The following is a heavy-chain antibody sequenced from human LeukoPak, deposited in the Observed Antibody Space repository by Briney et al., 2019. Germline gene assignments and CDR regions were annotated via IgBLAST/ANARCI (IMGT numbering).Heavy chain of an antibody. V-gene: IGHV3-48*03. CDR2: ISSSGSTI. CDR1: GFTFSSYE. D-gene: IGHD2-2*01. Sequence: GGSLRLSCAASGFTFSSYEMNWVRQAPGKGLEWVSYISSSGSTICYADSVKGRFTISRDNAKNSLYLQMNSLRAEDTAVYYCARDGLGYCSSTSCFPGGWFDPWGQGTLVTVSS. CDR3: ARDGLGYCSSTSCFPGGWFDP. J-gene: IGHJ5*02.